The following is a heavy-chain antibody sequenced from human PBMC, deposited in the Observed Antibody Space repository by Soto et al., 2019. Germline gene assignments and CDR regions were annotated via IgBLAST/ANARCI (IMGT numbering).Heavy chain of an antibody. J-gene: IGHJ1*01. CDR1: GGSISSSNYY. Sequence: SETLSLTCTVSGGSISSSNYYWGWIRQPPGKGLEWIGSIYYSGSTYYNPSLKSRVTISVDTSKNQFSLKLSSVTAADTAVYYCARDSNMPVPRNRLAYWGPGTQVTVSS. CDR3: ARDSNMPVPRNRLAY. V-gene: IGHV4-39*07. CDR2: IYYSGST. D-gene: IGHD2-2*01.